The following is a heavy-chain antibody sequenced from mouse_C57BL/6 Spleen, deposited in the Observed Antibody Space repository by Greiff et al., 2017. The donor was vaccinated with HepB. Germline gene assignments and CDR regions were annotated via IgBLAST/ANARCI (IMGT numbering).Heavy chain of an antibody. D-gene: IGHD1-1*01. V-gene: IGHV1-69*01. Sequence: VQLQQPGAELVMPGASVKLSCKASGYTFTSYWMHWVKQRPGQGLEWIGEIDPSDSYTNYNQKFKGKSTLTVDKSSSTAYMQLSSLTSEDSAVYYCARKGDFSTIDYWGQGTTLTVSS. J-gene: IGHJ2*01. CDR3: ARKGDFSTIDY. CDR1: GYTFTSYW. CDR2: IDPSDSYT.